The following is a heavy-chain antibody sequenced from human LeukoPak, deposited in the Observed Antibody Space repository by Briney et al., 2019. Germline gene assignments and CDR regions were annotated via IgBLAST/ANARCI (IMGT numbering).Heavy chain of an antibody. CDR3: ARGNTRKVDY. Sequence: SETLSLTCAVYGGSFSGYYWSWIRQPPGKGLEWIGEINHSGSTNYNPSLKSRVTLSVDTSKNQFSLKLSSVTAAETAVYYCARGNTRKVDYWGQGTLVTVSS. D-gene: IGHD2-15*01. J-gene: IGHJ4*02. CDR2: INHSGST. CDR1: GGSFSGYY. V-gene: IGHV4-34*01.